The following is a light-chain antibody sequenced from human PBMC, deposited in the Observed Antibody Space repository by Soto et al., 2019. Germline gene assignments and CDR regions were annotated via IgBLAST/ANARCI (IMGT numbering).Light chain of an antibody. Sequence: EIVMTQSPATLSVSPGERATLSCRASQSVSRNLVWYQQKPGQATSLLIHGASTRATVIPARFSGSGSGTEFTLTITSLQYADFAVYYCQQYNTGPWTFGQVTKVEIK. CDR3: QQYNTGPWT. CDR2: GAS. CDR1: QSVSRN. V-gene: IGKV3-15*01. J-gene: IGKJ1*01.